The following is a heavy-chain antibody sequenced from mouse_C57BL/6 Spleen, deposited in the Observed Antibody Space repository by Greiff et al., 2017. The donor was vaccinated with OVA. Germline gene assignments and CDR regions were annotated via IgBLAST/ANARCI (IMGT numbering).Heavy chain of an antibody. Sequence: VKLQQPGAELVRPGTSVTLSCKASGYTFTSYWMHWVKQRPGQGLEWIGVIDPSDSYTNYNQKFKGKATLTVDTSSSTAYMQLSSLTSEDSAVYYCARYYDGYYDAMDYWGQGTSVTVSS. CDR1: GYTFTSYW. V-gene: IGHV1-59*01. CDR2: IDPSDSYT. J-gene: IGHJ4*01. D-gene: IGHD2-3*01. CDR3: ARYYDGYYDAMDY.